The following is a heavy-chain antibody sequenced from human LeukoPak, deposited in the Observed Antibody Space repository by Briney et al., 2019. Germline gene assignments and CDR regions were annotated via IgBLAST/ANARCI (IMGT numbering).Heavy chain of an antibody. D-gene: IGHD6-6*01. J-gene: IGHJ4*02. CDR3: ARGEPFPSSSSSREYYLDY. CDR1: GYTLTELS. Sequence: GASVKVSCKVSGYTLTELSMHWVRQAPGKGLEWMGGFDPEDGETIYAQKFQGRVTMTEDTSTDTAYMELSSLRSEDTAVYYCARGEPFPSSSSSREYYLDYWGQGTLVTVSS. V-gene: IGHV1-24*01. CDR2: FDPEDGET.